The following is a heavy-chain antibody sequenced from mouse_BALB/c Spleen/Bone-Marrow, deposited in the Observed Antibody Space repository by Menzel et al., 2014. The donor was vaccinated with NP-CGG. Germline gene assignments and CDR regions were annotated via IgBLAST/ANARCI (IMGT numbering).Heavy chain of an antibody. Sequence: EVQLVESGGGLVKPGGSLKLSCAASGFTFSDYYMYWVRQTPEKRLEWVATISDGGSYTYYPDSVKGRFTISRDNAKNNLYLQMSSLKSEDTAMYYCARVLRPHYYAMHYWGQGTSVPFSS. D-gene: IGHD1-2*01. J-gene: IGHJ4*01. CDR1: GFTFSDYY. V-gene: IGHV5-4*02. CDR3: ARVLRPHYYAMHY. CDR2: ISDGGSYT.